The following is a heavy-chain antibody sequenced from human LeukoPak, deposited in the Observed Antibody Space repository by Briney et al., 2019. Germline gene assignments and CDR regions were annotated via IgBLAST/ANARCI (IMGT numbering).Heavy chain of an antibody. CDR1: GGSISSYY. V-gene: IGHV4-59*08. CDR3: ARHEPYRVPVAGTYYSYPMDV. Sequence: PSETLSLTCSVSGGSISSYYRSWIRQPPGKGLEWIAYIHYSGSTNYNPSLKSRLTISVDTSKNQFSLKLTSVTAADTAVYYCARHEPYRVPVAGTYYSYPMDVWGQGTTVTVSS. D-gene: IGHD6-19*01. CDR2: IHYSGST. J-gene: IGHJ6*02.